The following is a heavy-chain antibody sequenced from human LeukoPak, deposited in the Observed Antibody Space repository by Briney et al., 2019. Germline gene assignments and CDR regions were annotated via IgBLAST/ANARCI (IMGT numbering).Heavy chain of an antibody. CDR2: INPNSGGT. V-gene: IGHV1-2*02. CDR3: ARDYGKAAVAGISGNDY. Sequence: ASVKVSCKASGYTLTSYGISWVRQAPGQGLEWMGWINPNSGGTNYAQKLQGRVTMTRDTSISTAYMELSRLRSDDTAVYYCARDYGKAAVAGISGNDYRGQGTLVTVSS. D-gene: IGHD6-19*01. J-gene: IGHJ4*02. CDR1: GYTLTSYG.